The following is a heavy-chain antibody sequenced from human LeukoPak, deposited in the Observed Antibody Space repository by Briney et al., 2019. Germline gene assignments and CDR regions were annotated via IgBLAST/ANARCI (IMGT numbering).Heavy chain of an antibody. V-gene: IGHV4-4*02. J-gene: IGHJ4*02. D-gene: IGHD2-2*02. Sequence: SGTLSLTCAVSGGSISSSNWWSWVRQPPGKGLEWIGEIYHSGSTNYNPSLKSRVTISVDKSKNQFSLKLSSVTAADTAVYYCARHVKRVYCSSTSCYTGVVDYWGQGTLVTVSS. CDR2: IYHSGST. CDR1: GGSISSSNW. CDR3: ARHVKRVYCSSTSCYTGVVDY.